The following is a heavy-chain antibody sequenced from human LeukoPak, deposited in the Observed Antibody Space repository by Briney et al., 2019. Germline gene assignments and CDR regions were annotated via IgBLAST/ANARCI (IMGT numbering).Heavy chain of an antibody. CDR2: IYHSGST. V-gene: IGHV4-4*02. CDR1: GGSISSSNW. J-gene: IGHJ5*02. D-gene: IGHD3-9*01. Sequence: PSETLSLTCAVSGGSISSSNWWSWVRQPPGKGLEWIGEIYHSGSTNYNPSLKSRVTISVDKSKNQFSLKLSSVTAADTAVYYCARLTGYSSESWFDPWGQGTLVTVSS. CDR3: ARLTGYSSESWFDP.